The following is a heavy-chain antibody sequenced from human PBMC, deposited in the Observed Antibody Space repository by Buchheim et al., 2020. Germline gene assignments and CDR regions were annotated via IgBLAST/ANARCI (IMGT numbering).Heavy chain of an antibody. J-gene: IGHJ4*02. D-gene: IGHD3-22*01. CDR2: IYYSGST. V-gene: IGHV4-59*01. CDR3: ARAHYYDSSGYYRTYYFDY. CDR1: GGSISSYY. Sequence: QEQLQESGPGLVKASETLSLTCTVSGGSISSYYWSWIRQPPGKGLEWIGYIYYSGSTNYNPSLKSRVTISVDTSKNQFSLKLSSVTAADTAVYYCARAHYYDSSGYYRTYYFDYWGQGTL.